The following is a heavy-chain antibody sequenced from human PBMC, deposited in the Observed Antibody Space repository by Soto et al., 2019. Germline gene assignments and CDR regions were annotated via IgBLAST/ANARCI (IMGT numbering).Heavy chain of an antibody. D-gene: IGHD3-22*01. V-gene: IGHV4-59*01. J-gene: IGHJ3*02. CDR2: IYYSGSV. CDR1: GVSISSSY. Sequence: QVQLQESGPGLVKPSETLSLTCTVSGVSISSSYWSWIRQSPGKEMQWIGYIYYSGSVKYNPSLNSRVTISADISRNQLSLRVTPVTAADPALYYCARGMYDSSGFSNPFDIWGQGTMVTVSS. CDR3: ARGMYDSSGFSNPFDI.